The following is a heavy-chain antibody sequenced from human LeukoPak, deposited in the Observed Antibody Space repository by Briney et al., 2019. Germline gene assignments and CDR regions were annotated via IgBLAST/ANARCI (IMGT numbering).Heavy chain of an antibody. J-gene: IGHJ3*02. CDR1: RFTFSSYS. CDR2: ISSSSSTI. D-gene: IGHD4-17*01. V-gene: IGHV3-48*02. Sequence: GGSLRLSCAASRFTFSSYSMNWVSQAPGKGLEWVSHISSSSSTIYYADSVKGRFTISRDNAKNSLYLQMNSLRDEDTAVYYCARDRGYGDYVGASDIWGQGTMVTVSS. CDR3: ARDRGYGDYVGASDI.